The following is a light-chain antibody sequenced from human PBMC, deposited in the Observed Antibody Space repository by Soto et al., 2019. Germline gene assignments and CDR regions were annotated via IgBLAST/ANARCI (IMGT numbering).Light chain of an antibody. J-gene: IGKJ5*01. V-gene: IGKV3-11*01. CDR1: ESISSH. CDR3: QQRSNWPPIT. CDR2: DSS. Sequence: EIVMTQSPGTLSVSPGERVTLSCRASESISSHLAWYQQKPGQAPRLLIYDSSTRATGIPARFSGSGSGTDFTLTISSLEPEDFAVYYCQQRSNWPPITFGQGTRLEIK.